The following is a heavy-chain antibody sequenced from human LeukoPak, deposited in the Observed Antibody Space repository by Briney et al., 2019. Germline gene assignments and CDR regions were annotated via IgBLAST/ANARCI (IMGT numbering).Heavy chain of an antibody. CDR1: GYTFTGYY. Sequence: AASVEVSCKASGYTFTGYYMHWVRQAPGQGLEWMGWINPNSGGTNYAQKFQGRVTMTRDTSISTAYMELSRLRSDDTAVYYCARGRRIVVVPAATTTKFDYWGQGTLVTVSS. D-gene: IGHD2-2*01. CDR3: ARGRRIVVVPAATTTKFDY. CDR2: INPNSGGT. J-gene: IGHJ4*02. V-gene: IGHV1-2*02.